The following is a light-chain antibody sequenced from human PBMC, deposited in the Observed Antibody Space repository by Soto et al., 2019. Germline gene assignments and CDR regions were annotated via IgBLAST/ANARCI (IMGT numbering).Light chain of an antibody. J-gene: IGLJ1*01. V-gene: IGLV2-23*02. Sequence: QSGLTQPASVSGSPGQSITISCTGTSSNVGSYNLVSWYQQHPGKAPKLMIYEVSKRPSGVSNRFSGSKSGNTASLTISGLQAADEADYHCCSYAGSYTYVFGPGTQVTAL. CDR1: SSNVGSYNL. CDR2: EVS. CDR3: CSYAGSYTYV.